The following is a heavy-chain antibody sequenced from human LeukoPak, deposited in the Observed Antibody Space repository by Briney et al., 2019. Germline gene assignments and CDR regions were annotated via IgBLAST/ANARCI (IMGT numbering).Heavy chain of an antibody. CDR3: AREGLSSGYYNY. D-gene: IGHD3-22*01. V-gene: IGHV4-61*01. CDR1: GGSISSSSYY. J-gene: IGHJ4*02. Sequence: SETLSLTCTVSGGSISSSSYYWSWIRQPPGKGLEWIGYIYYSGSTNYNPSLKSRVTISVDTSKNQFSLKLSSVTAADTAVYYCAREGLSSGYYNYWGQGTLVTVSS. CDR2: IYYSGST.